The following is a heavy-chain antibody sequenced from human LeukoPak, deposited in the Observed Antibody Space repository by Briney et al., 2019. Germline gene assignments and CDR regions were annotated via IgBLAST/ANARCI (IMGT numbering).Heavy chain of an antibody. Sequence: PSETLSLTCTVSGGAITSSRYYWGWIRQPPGKGLDWFGCIYYSGSTCYNPSVKIRVTISVDTSKNQFSLKLSSVTAADTAVYYCARHSSGGRLNFDYWGQGTLVTVSS. CDR1: GGAITSSRYY. V-gene: IGHV4-39*01. J-gene: IGHJ4*02. CDR3: ARHSSGGRLNFDY. CDR2: IYYSGST. D-gene: IGHD3-16*01.